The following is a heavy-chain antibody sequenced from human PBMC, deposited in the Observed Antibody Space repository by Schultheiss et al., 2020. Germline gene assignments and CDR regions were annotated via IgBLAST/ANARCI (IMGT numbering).Heavy chain of an antibody. CDR3: AKDYCSSTSCYTYFDY. D-gene: IGHD2-2*02. Sequence: GGSLRLSCAASGFTFSNAWMNWVRQAPGKGLEWVAFIRYDGSNKYYADSVKGRFTISRDNSKNTLYLQMNSLRAEDTAVYYCAKDYCSSTSCYTYFDYWGQGTLVTVSS. CDR2: IRYDGSNK. J-gene: IGHJ4*02. V-gene: IGHV3-30*02. CDR1: GFTFSNAW.